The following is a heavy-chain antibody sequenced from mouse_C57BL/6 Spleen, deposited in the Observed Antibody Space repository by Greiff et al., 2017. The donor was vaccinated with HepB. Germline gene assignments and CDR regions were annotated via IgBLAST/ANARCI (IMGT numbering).Heavy chain of an antibody. CDR3: AIQEEAYGSSYGGYFDV. J-gene: IGHJ1*03. CDR2: ISNLAYSI. V-gene: IGHV5-15*01. CDR1: GFTFSDYG. Sequence: DVMLVESGGGLVQPGGSLKLSCAASGFTFSDYGMAWVRQAPRKGPEWVAFISNLAYSIYYADTVTGRFTISRENAKNTLYLEMSSLRSEDTAMYYCAIQEEAYGSSYGGYFDVWGTGTTVTVSS. D-gene: IGHD1-1*01.